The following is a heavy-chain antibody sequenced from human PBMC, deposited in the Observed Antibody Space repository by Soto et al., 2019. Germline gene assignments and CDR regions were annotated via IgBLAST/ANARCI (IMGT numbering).Heavy chain of an antibody. CDR2: ISGSGGST. CDR3: AENRLRWLFRDAFDI. Sequence: EVQLLESGGGLVQPGGSLRLSCAASGFTFSSYAMSWVRQAPGKGLEWVSAISGSGGSTYYADSVKGRFTISRDNSKNTLYLQLNSMRAEDTAVYYCAENRLRWLFRDAFDIWGQGTMVTVSS. J-gene: IGHJ3*02. CDR1: GFTFSSYA. V-gene: IGHV3-23*01. D-gene: IGHD3-22*01.